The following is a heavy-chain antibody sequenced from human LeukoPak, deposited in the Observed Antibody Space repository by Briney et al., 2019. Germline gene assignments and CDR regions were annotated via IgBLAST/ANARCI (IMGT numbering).Heavy chain of an antibody. J-gene: IGHJ5*02. D-gene: IGHD3-10*01. V-gene: IGHV4-34*01. CDR3: ARRNLLWFGELLFTGVPHNWFDP. Sequence: KPSETLSLTCAVYGGSFSSYYWSWIRQPPGKGLEWIGEINHSGSTNYNPSLKSRVTISVDTSKNQFSLKLSSVTAADTAVYYCARRNLLWFGELLFTGVPHNWFDPWGQGTLVTVSS. CDR2: INHSGST. CDR1: GGSFSSYY.